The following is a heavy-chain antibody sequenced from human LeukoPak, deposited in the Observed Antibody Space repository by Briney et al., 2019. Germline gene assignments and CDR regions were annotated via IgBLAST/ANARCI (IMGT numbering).Heavy chain of an antibody. V-gene: IGHV5-51*01. Sequence: GESLKISCQGSGYSFTNYWIGWVRQMPGKGLEWMGVIYPTDSDTKYGPSFQGQVTISADKSISTAYLQWRSLKASDTAMYYCARSYYYDSSGARGAFDVWGQGTMVTVSS. J-gene: IGHJ3*01. D-gene: IGHD3-22*01. CDR2: IYPTDSDT. CDR1: GYSFTNYW. CDR3: ARSYYYDSSGARGAFDV.